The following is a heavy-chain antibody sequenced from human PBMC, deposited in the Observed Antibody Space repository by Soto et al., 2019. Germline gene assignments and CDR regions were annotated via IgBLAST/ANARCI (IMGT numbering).Heavy chain of an antibody. J-gene: IGHJ3*02. Sequence: GGSLRLSCEASGFTFSSYAMSWVRQAPGRGLEWVSSISGSGGSTYHADSVNGRFTISRDNSKNTVFLQMNSLRAEDTAVYYCAKDSPYSASYKEDGFDIWGQGSLVTVSS. CDR3: AKDSPYSASYKEDGFDI. D-gene: IGHD1-26*01. V-gene: IGHV3-23*01. CDR2: ISGSGGST. CDR1: GFTFSSYA.